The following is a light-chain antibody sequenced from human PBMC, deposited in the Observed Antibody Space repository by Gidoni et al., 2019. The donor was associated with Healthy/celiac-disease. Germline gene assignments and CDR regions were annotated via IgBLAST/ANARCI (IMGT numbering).Light chain of an antibody. CDR3: QQSYSTPRT. J-gene: IGKJ2*02. CDR1: QSISSY. V-gene: IGKV1-39*01. CDR2: AAS. Sequence: DSQMTQSPSSPSASVGYRVTITCRARQSISSYVNWYQQKPGKAPKLLIYAASSLQSGVPSRFSGSGSGTDFTLTISSLQPEDFATYYCQQSYSTPRTFGQGTKLEIK.